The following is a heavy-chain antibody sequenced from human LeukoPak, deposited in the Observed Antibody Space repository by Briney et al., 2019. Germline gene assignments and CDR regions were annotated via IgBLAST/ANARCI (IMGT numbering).Heavy chain of an antibody. CDR1: GGSISSYY. D-gene: IGHD1-26*01. CDR3: ARQQAGAKYYLDY. Sequence: SETLSLTCTVSGGSISSYYWSWIRQPPGKGLEWIGYIYCSGSTNYNPSLKSRVTISVDTSKNQFSLKLSSGTAADTAVYYCARQQAGAKYYLDYWGQGTLVTVSS. CDR2: IYCSGST. V-gene: IGHV4-59*08. J-gene: IGHJ4*02.